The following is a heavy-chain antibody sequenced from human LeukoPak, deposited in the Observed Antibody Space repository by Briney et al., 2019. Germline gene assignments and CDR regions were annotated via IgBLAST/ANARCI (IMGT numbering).Heavy chain of an antibody. D-gene: IGHD3-16*01. V-gene: IGHV3-48*04. Sequence: PGGSLRLSCAASGFTFSSYSMNWVRQAPGKGLEWVSYISSSSTIYYADSVKGRFTISRDNAKNSLYLQMNSLRAEDTAVYYCASHPSPGGIDPWGQGTLVTVSS. CDR3: ASHPSPGGIDP. J-gene: IGHJ5*02. CDR1: GFTFSSYS. CDR2: ISSSSTI.